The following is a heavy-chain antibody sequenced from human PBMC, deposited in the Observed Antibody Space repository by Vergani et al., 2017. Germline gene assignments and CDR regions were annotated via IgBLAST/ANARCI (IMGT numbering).Heavy chain of an antibody. CDR2: ISGSGGST. CDR3: AKVRWGVVVVTAIPLDY. J-gene: IGHJ4*02. CDR1: GFTFSSYA. D-gene: IGHD2-21*02. V-gene: IGHV3-23*01. Sequence: EVQLLESGGGLVQPGGSLRLSCAASGFTFSSYAMSWVRQAPGKGLEWVSAISGSGGSTYYADSVKGRFTISRDNSKNTLYLQMNSLRAEDTAVYYCAKVRWGVVVVTAIPLDYWGQGTLVTGSS.